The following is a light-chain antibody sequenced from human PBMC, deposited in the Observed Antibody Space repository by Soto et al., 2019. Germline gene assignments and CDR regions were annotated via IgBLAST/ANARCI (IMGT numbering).Light chain of an antibody. Sequence: EIVLTQSPGTLSLSPGERATLSCRASQSVSSSYLAWYQQKPGQAPRLLIYGASSRATGIPDRFSGSGSGTDFTLTISRLEPEDFAVYYCQQYGSYPPGFGFGPGTKVDIK. CDR3: QQYGSYPPGFG. CDR2: GAS. V-gene: IGKV3-20*01. CDR1: QSVSSSY. J-gene: IGKJ3*01.